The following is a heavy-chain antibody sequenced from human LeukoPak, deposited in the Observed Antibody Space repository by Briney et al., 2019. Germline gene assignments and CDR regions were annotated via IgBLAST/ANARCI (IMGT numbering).Heavy chain of an antibody. CDR3: ASQAAAGNDY. V-gene: IGHV4-34*01. CDR2: INHSGST. Sequence: SETLSLTCAVYGGSFSGYYWSWIRQPPGKGLEWIGEINHSGSTNYNPSLKSRVTISVDTSKNRFSLKLNSVTAADTAVYYCASQAAAGNDYWGQGTLVTVSS. J-gene: IGHJ4*02. D-gene: IGHD6-13*01. CDR1: GGSFSGYY.